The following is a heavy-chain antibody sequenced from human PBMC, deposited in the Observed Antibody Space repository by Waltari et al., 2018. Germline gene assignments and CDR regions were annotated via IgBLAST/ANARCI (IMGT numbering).Heavy chain of an antibody. CDR3: AKRIAAAGNFDY. CDR2: IRGSGGST. V-gene: IGHV3-23*01. D-gene: IGHD6-13*01. CDR1: GFTFSSYA. J-gene: IGHJ4*02. Sequence: EVQLLESGGGLVQPGGSLRLSCAASGFTFSSYAMSWVRQAPGKGLEWVSAIRGSGGSTYYADSVKGRFTISRDNSKNTLYLQMNSLRAEDTAVYYCAKRIAAAGNFDYWGQGTLVTVSS.